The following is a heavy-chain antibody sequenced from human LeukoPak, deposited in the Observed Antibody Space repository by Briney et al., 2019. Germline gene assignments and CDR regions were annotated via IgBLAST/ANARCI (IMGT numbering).Heavy chain of an antibody. J-gene: IGHJ3*02. CDR1: GFTFDDYG. CDR3: ARVWFAAAGTGAFDI. D-gene: IGHD6-13*01. V-gene: IGHV3-20*04. Sequence: GGSPRLSCAASGFTFDDYGMSWVRQAPGKGLEWVSGINWNGGSTGYADSMKGRFTISRDNAKNSLYLQMNSLRAEDTALYYCARVWFAAAGTGAFDIWGQGTMVTVSS. CDR2: INWNGGST.